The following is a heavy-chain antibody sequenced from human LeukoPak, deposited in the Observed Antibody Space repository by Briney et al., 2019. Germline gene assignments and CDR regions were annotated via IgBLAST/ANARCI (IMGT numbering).Heavy chain of an antibody. V-gene: IGHV3-30*18. CDR2: ISYDGSNK. D-gene: IGHD1-1*01. CDR3: AKKELALDY. CDR1: GFTFSSYG. J-gene: IGHJ4*02. Sequence: GGSLRLSCAASGFTFSSYGMHWVRQAPGKGLEWVAVISYDGSNKYYADSVKGRFTISRDNSKNTLYLQMNSLRAEDTAVYYCAKKELALDYWGRGTLVTVSS.